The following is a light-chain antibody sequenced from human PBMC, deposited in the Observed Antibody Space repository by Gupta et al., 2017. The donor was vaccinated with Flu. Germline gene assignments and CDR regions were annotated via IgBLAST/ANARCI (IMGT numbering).Light chain of an antibody. CDR2: DAS. J-gene: IGKJ2*01. V-gene: IGKV3-15*01. Sequence: DMVLTQSPATPTVSPGERVTLSGRASHSVGDNLAWHQQKPGQAPRLLIYDASTRATGIPARFSGSGSGTEFALTISSLQPEDFAIYHCQQYNIWPYTFGQGTKLEIK. CDR3: QQYNIWPYT. CDR1: HSVGDN.